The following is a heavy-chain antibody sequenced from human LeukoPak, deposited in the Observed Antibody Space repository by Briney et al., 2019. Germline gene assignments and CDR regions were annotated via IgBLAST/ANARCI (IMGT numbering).Heavy chain of an antibody. V-gene: IGHV3-21*01. CDR3: ARSGYYYDSSGPLPFDY. D-gene: IGHD3-22*01. Sequence: PGGSLRLSCAASGFTFSSYSMNWVRQAPGKGLEWVSSISSSSSHIYYADSVKGRFTISRDNAKNSLYLQMNSLRAEDTAVYYCARSGYYYDSSGPLPFDYWGQGTLVTVSS. J-gene: IGHJ4*02. CDR1: GFTFSSYS. CDR2: ISSSSSHI.